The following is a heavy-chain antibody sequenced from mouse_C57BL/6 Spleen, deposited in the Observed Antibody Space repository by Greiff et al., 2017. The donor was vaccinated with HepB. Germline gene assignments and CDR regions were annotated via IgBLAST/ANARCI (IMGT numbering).Heavy chain of an antibody. D-gene: IGHD1-1*01. CDR2: IYPRDGST. J-gene: IGHJ1*03. CDR3: ARSTTVVSYWYFDV. V-gene: IGHV1-85*01. Sequence: VHLVESGPELVKPGASVKLSCKASGYTFTSYDINWVKQRPGQGLEWIGWIYPRDGSTKYNEKFKGKATLTVDTSSSTAYMELHSLTSEDSAVYFCARSTTVVSYWYFDVWGTGTTVTVSS. CDR1: GYTFTSYD.